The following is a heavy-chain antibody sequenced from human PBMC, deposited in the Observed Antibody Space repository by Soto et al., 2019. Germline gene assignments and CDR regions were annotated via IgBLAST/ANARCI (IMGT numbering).Heavy chain of an antibody. V-gene: IGHV3-23*01. Sequence: EVHVLESGGDLVQPGGSLRLTCAVSGFTFTTSSINWVRQAPGKGLEWVSSISGNGYTTYYADSVTGRFTISTDNSKSTVFLQMNSLRVEDTALYYCAKGVEHSTADAFETWGQGTMVTVS. CDR1: GFTFTTSS. D-gene: IGHD5-18*01. J-gene: IGHJ3*02. CDR3: AKGVEHSTADAFET. CDR2: ISGNGYTT.